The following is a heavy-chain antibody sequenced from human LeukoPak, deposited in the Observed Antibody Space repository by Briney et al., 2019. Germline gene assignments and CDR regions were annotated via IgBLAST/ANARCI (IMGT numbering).Heavy chain of an antibody. CDR3: ARVNGYNSIGYYFDY. V-gene: IGHV3-48*03. CDR1: GFTFSSYE. CDR2: ISRSGNTI. Sequence: GGSLRLSCAASGFTFSSYEMHWVRQAPGKGPEWLSYISRSGNTIYYADSVKGRFTISRDNAKNSLYLQMNSLRAEDTAVYYCARVNGYNSIGYYFDYWGQGTLVTVSS. D-gene: IGHD5-24*01. J-gene: IGHJ4*02.